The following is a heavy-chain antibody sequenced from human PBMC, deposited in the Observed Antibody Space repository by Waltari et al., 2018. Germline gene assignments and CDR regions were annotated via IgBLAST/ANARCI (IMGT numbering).Heavy chain of an antibody. CDR1: GGSISSGSYY. J-gene: IGHJ4*02. V-gene: IGHV4-61*09. Sequence: QVQLQESGPGLVKPSQTLSLTCTVSGGSISSGSYYWRWIRQPAGKGLEWIGYIYTSGSTNYNHSLKSRVTISVDTSKNQVSLKLSSVTAADTAGYYCATGYSSGWAHYWGQGTLVTVSS. CDR2: IYTSGST. CDR3: ATGYSSGWAHY. D-gene: IGHD6-19*01.